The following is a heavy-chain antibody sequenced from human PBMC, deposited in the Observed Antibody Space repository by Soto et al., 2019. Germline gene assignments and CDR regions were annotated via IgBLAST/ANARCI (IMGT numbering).Heavy chain of an antibody. Sequence: SETLSLTCTVSGGSISSYYWSWIRQPPGKGLEWIGYIYYSGSTNYNPSLKSRVTISVDTSKNQFSLKLSSVTAADTAVYYCARRQLGIDRYWYFDLWGRGTLVTVSS. CDR1: GGSISSYY. D-gene: IGHD7-27*01. CDR2: IYYSGST. CDR3: ARRQLGIDRYWYFDL. V-gene: IGHV4-59*08. J-gene: IGHJ2*01.